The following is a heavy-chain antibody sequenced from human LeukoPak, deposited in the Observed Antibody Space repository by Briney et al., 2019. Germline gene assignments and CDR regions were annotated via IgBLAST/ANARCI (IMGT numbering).Heavy chain of an antibody. V-gene: IGHV1-46*01. CDR1: GYTFTSYY. D-gene: IGHD4-17*01. Sequence: ASVTVSCKASGYTFTSYYMHWVRQAPGQGLEWMGIINHSGGSTRYAQKFQGRVTMTRDTSTSTVYMELSSLRSEDTAVYYCARNPVTTKDFDYWGQGTLVTVSS. CDR3: ARNPVTTKDFDY. CDR2: INHSGGST. J-gene: IGHJ4*02.